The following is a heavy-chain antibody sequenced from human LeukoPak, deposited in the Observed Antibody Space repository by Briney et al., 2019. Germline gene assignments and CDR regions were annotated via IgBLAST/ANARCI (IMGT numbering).Heavy chain of an antibody. Sequence: PGGSLRLSCAAFGFSVSGNYMNWVRQAPGKGLDWVSVTYGDGSTSYADSVKGRFTISRDNSKNTLYLQMNSLSAEDTAVYYCSSSSLGAALNWYFDLWGRGTLVTVSS. CDR2: TYGDGST. V-gene: IGHV3-66*01. D-gene: IGHD6-6*01. CDR1: GFSVSGNY. J-gene: IGHJ2*01. CDR3: SSSSLGAALNWYFDL.